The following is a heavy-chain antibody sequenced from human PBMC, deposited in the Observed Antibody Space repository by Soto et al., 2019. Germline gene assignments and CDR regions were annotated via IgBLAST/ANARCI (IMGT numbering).Heavy chain of an antibody. CDR2: ISGSGGST. V-gene: IGHV3-23*01. CDR1: GFTFSSYA. D-gene: IGHD6-13*01. Sequence: EVQLLESGGGLVQPGGSLRLSCAASGFTFSSYAMSWVRQAPGKGLEWVSAISGSGGSTYYADSVKGRFTISRDNSKNTLYLQMNSLRAEDTAVYYCAKDRPSSSWYPTWFDPWGQGTLVTVSS. CDR3: AKDRPSSSWYPTWFDP. J-gene: IGHJ5*02.